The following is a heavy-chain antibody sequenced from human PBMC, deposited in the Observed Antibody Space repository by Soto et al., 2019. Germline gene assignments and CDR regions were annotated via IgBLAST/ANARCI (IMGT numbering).Heavy chain of an antibody. CDR3: ATQSGPFTWLH. Sequence: SETLSLTCTVSGGSISSSSYYWGWVRQPPGKGLEWIAEISHSGSANYNPSLKSRVIMSLDKSKNQFSLNLTSVTAADTAVYYCATQSGPFTWLHWGQGTLVTVSS. CDR2: ISHSGSA. D-gene: IGHD3-3*01. V-gene: IGHV4-39*07. J-gene: IGHJ4*02. CDR1: GGSISSSSYY.